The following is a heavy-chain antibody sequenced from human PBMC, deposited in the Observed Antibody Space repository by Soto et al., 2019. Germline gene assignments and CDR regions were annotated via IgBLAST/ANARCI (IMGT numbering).Heavy chain of an antibody. CDR3: ARQLHGSSWYGDWFDP. CDR2: IYYSGST. J-gene: IGHJ5*02. CDR1: GGSISSSSYY. D-gene: IGHD6-13*01. Sequence: SETLSLTCTVSGGSISSSSYYWGWIRQPPGKGLEWIGSIYYSGSTYYNPSLKSRVTISVDTSKNQFSLKLSSVTAADTAVYYCARQLHGSSWYGDWFDPWGQGTLVTV. V-gene: IGHV4-39*01.